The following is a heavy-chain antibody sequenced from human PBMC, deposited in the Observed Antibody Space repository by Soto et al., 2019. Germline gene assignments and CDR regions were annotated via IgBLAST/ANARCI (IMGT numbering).Heavy chain of an antibody. V-gene: IGHV4-34*01. J-gene: IGHJ3*02. CDR1: GGSFSGYY. D-gene: IGHD3-9*01. CDR3: ASSRYFDWLAGFFVAFDI. Sequence: AETRSLTCAVCGGSFSGYYWSWIRQPPGKGLEWIGEINHSGSTNYNPSLKSRVTISVDTSKNQFSLKLSSVTAADTAVYYCASSRYFDWLAGFFVAFDIWGQGSMVAVSS. CDR2: INHSGST.